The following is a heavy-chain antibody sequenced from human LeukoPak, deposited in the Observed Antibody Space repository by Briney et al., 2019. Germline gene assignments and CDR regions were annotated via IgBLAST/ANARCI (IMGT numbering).Heavy chain of an antibody. Sequence: SETLSLTCTVSGGSISSGGYYWSWIRQPPGKGLEWIGYIYHSGSTYYNPSLKSRVTISVDRSKNQFSLKLSSVTAADTAVYYCARDPPSWSSGHPLSVWGQGTLVTVSS. D-gene: IGHD6-19*01. J-gene: IGHJ4*02. V-gene: IGHV4-30-2*01. CDR2: IYHSGST. CDR3: ARDPPSWSSGHPLSV. CDR1: GGSISSGGYY.